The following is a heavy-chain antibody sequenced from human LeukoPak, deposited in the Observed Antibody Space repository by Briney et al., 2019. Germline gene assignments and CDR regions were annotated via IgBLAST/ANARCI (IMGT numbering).Heavy chain of an antibody. CDR1: GYTFTGYY. D-gene: IGHD6-13*01. J-gene: IGHJ4*02. CDR3: ARDSGDSSSWYYFDY. Sequence: GASVKVSCKASGYTFTGYYMHWVRQAPGQGLEWMEIINPSGGSTSYAQKFQGRVTMTRDTSTSTVYMELSSLRSEDTAVYHCARDSGDSSSWYYFDYWGQGTLVTVSS. CDR2: INPSGGST. V-gene: IGHV1-46*01.